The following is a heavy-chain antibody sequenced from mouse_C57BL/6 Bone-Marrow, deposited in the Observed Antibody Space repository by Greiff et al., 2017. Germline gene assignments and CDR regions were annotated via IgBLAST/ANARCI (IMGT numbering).Heavy chain of an antibody. D-gene: IGHD2-3*01. J-gene: IGHJ1*03. CDR1: GFTFSDYG. V-gene: IGHV5-17*01. CDR3: ARKEDDGYPYWYFDV. Sequence: EVKLVESGGGLVKPGGSLKLSCAASGFTFSDYGMHWVRQAPEQGLEWVAYISSGSSTIYYADTVKGRFTISRDTAKNTLFLQMTSLRSEDTAMYYCARKEDDGYPYWYFDVWGTGTTVTVSS. CDR2: ISSGSSTI.